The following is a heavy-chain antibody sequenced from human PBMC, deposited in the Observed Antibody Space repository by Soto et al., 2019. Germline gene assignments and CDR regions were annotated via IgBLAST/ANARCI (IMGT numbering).Heavy chain of an antibody. CDR3: AKDLSGSGSYLFFDY. D-gene: IGHD3-10*01. Sequence: GGSLRLSCAASGFTFSSYAMSWVRQAPGKGLEWVSSISGSGGSTYYADSVKGRFTISRDNSKNTLYLQMNSLRAEDTAVYFCAKDLSGSGSYLFFDYWGQGTLVTVSS. V-gene: IGHV3-23*01. J-gene: IGHJ4*02. CDR2: ISGSGGST. CDR1: GFTFSSYA.